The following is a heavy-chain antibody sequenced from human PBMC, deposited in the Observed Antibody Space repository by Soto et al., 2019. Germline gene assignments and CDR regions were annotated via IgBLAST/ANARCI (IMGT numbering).Heavy chain of an antibody. V-gene: IGHV1-18*01. D-gene: IGHD3-22*01. J-gene: IGHJ4*02. CDR1: GYTFASYA. CDR3: ARAAYYYESSGYYPGDY. CDR2: ISAYNGNT. Sequence: ASVKVSCTASGYTFASYAISWMRQAPGQGLEWMGWISAYNGNTNYAQKLQGRVTMTTDTSTSTAYMEVSSLRSEDTAVYYCARAAYYYESSGYYPGDYWGQGTLVTVSS.